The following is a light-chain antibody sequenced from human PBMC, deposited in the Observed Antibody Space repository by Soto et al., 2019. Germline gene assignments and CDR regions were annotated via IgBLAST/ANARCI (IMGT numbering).Light chain of an antibody. V-gene: IGKV3-15*01. Sequence: EIVMTQSPATLSVSPGERATLSCRASQSVNSNLAWYQQKPGQAPRLLIYGASTRASGIPARFSGSGSGTDFTVTISSLQSEDFAVYYCQQYNDWPLGFGGGTK. CDR1: QSVNSN. CDR3: QQYNDWPLG. CDR2: GAS. J-gene: IGKJ4*01.